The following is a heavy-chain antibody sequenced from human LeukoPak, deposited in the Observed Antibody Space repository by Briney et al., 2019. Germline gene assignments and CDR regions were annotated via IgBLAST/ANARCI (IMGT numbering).Heavy chain of an antibody. V-gene: IGHV1-2*06. CDR1: GYSFTAYY. J-gene: IGHJ5*02. CDR2: INPITGVT. CDR3: ARGNYGRGDP. Sequence: ASVKVSCKASGYSFTAYYVHWVRQAPGQGLEWMGLINPITGVTKFAQKFHGRVTTSRDTSISTAYMKLNRLTSDDTAVYYCARGNYGRGDPWGQGSLVTVSA. D-gene: IGHD4-11*01.